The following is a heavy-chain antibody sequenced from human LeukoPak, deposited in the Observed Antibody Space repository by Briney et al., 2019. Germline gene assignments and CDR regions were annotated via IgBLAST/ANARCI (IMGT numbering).Heavy chain of an antibody. CDR2: ISYDGSNK. J-gene: IGHJ4*02. Sequence: GGSLRLSCAASGFTFSSYGMHWVRQAPGKGLEWVAVISYDGSNKYYADSVKGRFTISRDNSKNTLYLQMNSLRTDDTAVYYCATTRQGNSRDFDYWGQGTLVTVSS. CDR3: ATTRQGNSRDFDY. V-gene: IGHV3-30*03. D-gene: IGHD2/OR15-2a*01. CDR1: GFTFSSYG.